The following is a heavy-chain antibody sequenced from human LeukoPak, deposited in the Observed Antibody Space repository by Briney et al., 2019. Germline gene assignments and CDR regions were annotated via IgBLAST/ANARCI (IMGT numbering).Heavy chain of an antibody. V-gene: IGHV4-34*01. CDR2: INHSGST. CDR3: ARVLWSGYFIDP. Sequence: SETLSLTCAVYGGSFSGYYWSWIRQPPGKGLEWIGEINHSGSTNYNPSLKSRVTISVDTSKNQSSLKLSPVTAADTAVYYCARVLWSGYFIDPWGQGTLVTVSS. D-gene: IGHD3-3*01. CDR1: GGSFSGYY. J-gene: IGHJ5*02.